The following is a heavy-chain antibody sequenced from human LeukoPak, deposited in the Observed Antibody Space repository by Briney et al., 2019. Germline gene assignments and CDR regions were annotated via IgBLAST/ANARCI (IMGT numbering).Heavy chain of an antibody. CDR1: GGSISSYY. V-gene: IGHV4-4*07. CDR3: ARDNSVRDEAWWFNP. D-gene: IGHD5-24*01. J-gene: IGHJ5*02. CDR2: IYTSGST. Sequence: SETLSLTCTVSGGSISSYYWSWIRQPAGKGLEWIGRIYTSGSTNYNPSLKSRVTMSVDTSKNQFSLKRSSVTAADTAVYYCARDNSVRDEAWWFNPWGQGTLVTVSS.